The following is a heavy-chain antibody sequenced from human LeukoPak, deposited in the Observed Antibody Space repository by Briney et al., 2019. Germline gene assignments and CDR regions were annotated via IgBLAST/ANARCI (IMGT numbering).Heavy chain of an antibody. CDR3: ARGCSSTSCFDYYYYGMDV. Sequence: ASVKVSCKASGYTFTSYGISWVRQAPGQGLEWVGWISAYNGNTNYAQKLQGRVTMTTDTSTSTAHMELRSLRSDDTAVYYCARGCSSTSCFDYYYYGMDVWGQGTTVTVSS. D-gene: IGHD2-2*01. J-gene: IGHJ6*02. V-gene: IGHV1-18*01. CDR1: GYTFTSYG. CDR2: ISAYNGNT.